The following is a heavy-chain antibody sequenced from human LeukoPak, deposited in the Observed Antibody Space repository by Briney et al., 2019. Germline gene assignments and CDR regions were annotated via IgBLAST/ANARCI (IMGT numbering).Heavy chain of an antibody. Sequence: SDTLSLTCTLSVGSLSSSGYYWGWVRQPPGKGPGGVGTIYHSGSTYYNPSLKSRVPLSVDPSKKPFSLRLNSVNPPDHALYYCARDSRTTMMYDWGQGPLVTVSS. CDR2: IYHSGST. V-gene: IGHV4-39*07. J-gene: IGHJ4*02. CDR1: VGSLSSSGYY. D-gene: IGHD3-22*01. CDR3: ARDSRTTMMYD.